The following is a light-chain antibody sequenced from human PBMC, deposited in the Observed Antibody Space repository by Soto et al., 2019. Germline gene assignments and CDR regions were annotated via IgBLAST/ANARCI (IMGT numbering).Light chain of an antibody. CDR2: GAS. V-gene: IGKV3-20*01. J-gene: IGKJ5*01. CDR1: QSVSSNY. CDR3: QQYGTSEII. Sequence: TPSPSTLSASVGARITISCRASQSVSSNYLAWYQQKPGQAPRLLIYGASSRATGIPDRFSGSGSGTDFTLTISRLETEDFAVFYCQQYGTSEIILGQGTRLEIK.